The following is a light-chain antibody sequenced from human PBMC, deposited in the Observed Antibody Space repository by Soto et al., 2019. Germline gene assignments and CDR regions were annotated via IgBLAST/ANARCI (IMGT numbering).Light chain of an antibody. V-gene: IGKV3-15*01. J-gene: IGKJ1*01. CDR3: QQRSNWWT. CDR2: GAS. Sequence: EVVMTQFPATLSVSPGERATLSCRASQSVSSNLAWYQQKPGQAPRLLIYGASTRATGIPARFSGSGSGTDFTLTISSLEPEDFAVYYCQQRSNWWTFGQGTKVDIK. CDR1: QSVSSN.